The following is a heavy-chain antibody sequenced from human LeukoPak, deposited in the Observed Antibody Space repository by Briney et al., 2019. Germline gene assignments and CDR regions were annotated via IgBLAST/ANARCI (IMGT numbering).Heavy chain of an antibody. Sequence: SETLSLTCTVSGGSINSYYWSWIRQPPGKGLEWIGYIYYSGSTDYNPSLKSRVTISIDTSKNEFSLKLTSVTAADTAVYYCARVPPVAVRSGRSGYWGQGILVSVSS. CDR3: ARVPPVAVRSGRSGY. CDR1: GGSINSYY. D-gene: IGHD2-15*01. V-gene: IGHV4-59*01. J-gene: IGHJ4*02. CDR2: IYYSGST.